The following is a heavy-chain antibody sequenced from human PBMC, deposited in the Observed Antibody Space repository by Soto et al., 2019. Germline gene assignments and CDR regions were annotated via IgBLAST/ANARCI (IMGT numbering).Heavy chain of an antibody. V-gene: IGHV4-59*08. CDR3: ARHRRNYGDYVCAFDI. Sequence: QVQLQESGPGLVKPSETLSLTCTVSGGSISSYYWSWIRQPPGKGLEWIGYIYYSGSTNYNPSLKSRATISVDTSKNQFSLKLSSVTAADTAVYSCARHRRNYGDYVCAFDIWGQGTMVTVSS. J-gene: IGHJ3*02. CDR1: GGSISSYY. CDR2: IYYSGST. D-gene: IGHD4-17*01.